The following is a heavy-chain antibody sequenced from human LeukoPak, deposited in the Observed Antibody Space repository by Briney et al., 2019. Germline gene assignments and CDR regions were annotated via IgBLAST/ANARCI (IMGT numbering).Heavy chain of an antibody. J-gene: IGHJ4*02. V-gene: IGHV4-4*07. CDR1: GDSISNYY. D-gene: IGHD3-10*01. CDR3: ARVSLVRGAPGYYFDY. CDR2: IYSSGST. Sequence: SETLSLTSTVSGDSISNYYWSWIRQPAGKGLEWIGRIYSSGSTNYNPSLKSRVTMSVDTSKNQFSLKLSSVTAADTAVYYCARVSLVRGAPGYYFDYWGQGTLVTVSS.